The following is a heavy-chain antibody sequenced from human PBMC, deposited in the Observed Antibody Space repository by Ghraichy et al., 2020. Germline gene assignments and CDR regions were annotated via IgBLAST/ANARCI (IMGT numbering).Heavy chain of an antibody. J-gene: IGHJ5*02. CDR1: GGSISSSSYY. CDR3: ASYLRSKPPLPIST. Sequence: SETLSLTCTVSGGSISSSSYYWGWIRQPPGKGLEWIGSIYYSGSTYYNPSLKSRVTISVDTSKNQFSLKLSSVTAADTAVYYCASYLRSKPPLPISTWGQGTLVTVSS. CDR2: IYYSGST. D-gene: IGHD2-2*02. V-gene: IGHV4-39*01.